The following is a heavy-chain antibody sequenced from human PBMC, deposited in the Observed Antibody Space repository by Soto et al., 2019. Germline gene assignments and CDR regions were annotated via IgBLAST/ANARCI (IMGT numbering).Heavy chain of an antibody. Sequence: QVQLQESAPGLVKPSQTLSLTCTVSGGSISSGGYYWSWIRQQPGKGLEWIGYIYYSGSTYYNPSLKSRGTISVDTSKNQFSLKLSSVTAADTAVYYCARGSVYGDLDYWGQGTLVTVSS. CDR1: GGSISSGGYY. V-gene: IGHV4-31*03. CDR2: IYYSGST. CDR3: ARGSVYGDLDY. J-gene: IGHJ4*02. D-gene: IGHD4-17*01.